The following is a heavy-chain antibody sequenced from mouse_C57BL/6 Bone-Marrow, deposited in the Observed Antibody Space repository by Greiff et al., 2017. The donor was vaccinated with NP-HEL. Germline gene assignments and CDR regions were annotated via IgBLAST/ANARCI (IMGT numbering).Heavy chain of an antibody. J-gene: IGHJ2*01. V-gene: IGHV1-82*01. CDR3: ARRTVVATGFDY. D-gene: IGHD1-1*01. CDR1: GYALSSSW. Sequence: VQLQQSGPELVKPGASVKISCKASGYALSSSWMNWVKQRPGKGLEWIGRIYPGDGDTNYNGKFKGKATLTADKSSSTAYMQLSSLTSEDSAVYFCARRTVVATGFDYWGQGTTLTVSS. CDR2: IYPGDGDT.